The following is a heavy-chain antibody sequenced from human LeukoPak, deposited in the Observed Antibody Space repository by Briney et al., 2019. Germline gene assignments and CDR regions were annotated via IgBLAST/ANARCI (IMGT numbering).Heavy chain of an antibody. CDR3: ARERAATSGMDV. D-gene: IGHD5-12*01. CDR2: ISYDGSKK. J-gene: IGHJ6*02. V-gene: IGHV3-30-3*01. CDR1: GFAFSSYI. Sequence: GGSLRLSCAASGFAFSSYIMHWVRQASGKGLEWVAVISYDGSKKYYADAVKGRFTISRDNSKNTLYLQMNSLRAEDTAVYYCARERAATSGMDVWGQGTTVTVSS.